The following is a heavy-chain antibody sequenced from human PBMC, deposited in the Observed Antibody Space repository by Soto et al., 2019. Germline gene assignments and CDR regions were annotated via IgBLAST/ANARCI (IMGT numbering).Heavy chain of an antibody. J-gene: IGHJ4*02. V-gene: IGHV1-8*01. D-gene: IGHD2-8*01. CDR2: MNPNSGNT. Sequence: QVQLVQSGAEVKKPGASVKISCKASGYTFASYDINWVRQATGQVLEWMGWMNPNSGNTDYAQNFQGRITMTRNTSINTAYMELSSLRSEDTAIYYCARDLGTKLDSWGQGTLVTVSS. CDR1: GYTFASYD. CDR3: ARDLGTKLDS.